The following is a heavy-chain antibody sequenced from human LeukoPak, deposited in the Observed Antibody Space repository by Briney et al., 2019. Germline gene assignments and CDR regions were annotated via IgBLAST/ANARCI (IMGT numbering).Heavy chain of an antibody. J-gene: IGHJ4*02. CDR3: ARVYSHWIYYFDY. D-gene: IGHD6-13*01. Sequence: SETLSLTCTVSGGSISSYYWSWIRRPPGKGLEWIGYIYYSGSTNYNPSLKSRVTISVDTSENQFSLKLSSVTAADTAVYYCARVYSHWIYYFDYWGQGTLVTVSS. CDR2: IYYSGST. V-gene: IGHV4-59*01. CDR1: GGSISSYY.